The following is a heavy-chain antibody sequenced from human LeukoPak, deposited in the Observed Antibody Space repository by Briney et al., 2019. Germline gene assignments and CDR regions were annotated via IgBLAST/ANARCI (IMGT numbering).Heavy chain of an antibody. J-gene: IGHJ4*02. V-gene: IGHV4-59*01. CDR2: IYYSGST. Sequence: SETLSLTCTVSGGSISSYYLSWIRQPPGKGLEWIGYIYYSGSTNYNPSLKSRVTISVDTSKNQFSLKLSSVTAADTAVYYCARRMVRGVSNPTGYWGQGTLVTVSS. D-gene: IGHD3-10*01. CDR3: ARRMVRGVSNPTGY. CDR1: GGSISSYY.